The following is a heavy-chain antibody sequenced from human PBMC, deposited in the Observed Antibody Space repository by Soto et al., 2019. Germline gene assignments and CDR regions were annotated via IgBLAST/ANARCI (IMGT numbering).Heavy chain of an antibody. CDR1: GYSISSGYY. D-gene: IGHD6-19*01. CDR2: IYHSGST. V-gene: IGHV4-38-2*02. CDR3: ARDPTWLEPYYFDY. J-gene: IGHJ4*02. Sequence: PSETLSLTCAVSGYSISSGYYWGWIRQSPGKGLEWIGSIYHSGSTYYSPSLKSRVTISIDTSKNQFSLKLSSVTAADTALYYCARDPTWLEPYYFDYWGQGTLVTVSS.